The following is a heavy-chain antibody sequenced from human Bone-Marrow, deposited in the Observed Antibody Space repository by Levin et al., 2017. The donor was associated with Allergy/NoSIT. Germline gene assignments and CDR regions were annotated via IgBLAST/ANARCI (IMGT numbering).Heavy chain of an antibody. Sequence: GGSLRLSCAASGFTFSSYGMHWVRQAPGKGLDWVAVIWPDGGTKYYADSVKGRFTISRDNSKNTLYLQMNSLRAEDTALFYCARHNTAYDWDCWGQGTLVTVSS. J-gene: IGHJ4*02. CDR2: IWPDGGTK. V-gene: IGHV3-33*01. D-gene: IGHD5-18*01. CDR1: GFTFSSYG. CDR3: ARHNTAYDWDC.